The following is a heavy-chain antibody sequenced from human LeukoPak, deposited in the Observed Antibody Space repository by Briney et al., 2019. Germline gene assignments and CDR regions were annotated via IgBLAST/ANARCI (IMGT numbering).Heavy chain of an antibody. Sequence: GSLRLSCAASGFKFSDYYMTWIRQPPGKGLEWIGSIYYSGSTYYNPSLKSRVTISVDTSKNQFSLKLSSVTAADTAVYYCARVTGYDWESSYDYWGQGTLVTVSS. V-gene: IGHV4-38-2*01. CDR1: GFKFSDYY. J-gene: IGHJ4*02. CDR2: IYYSGST. D-gene: IGHD5-12*01. CDR3: ARVTGYDWESSYDY.